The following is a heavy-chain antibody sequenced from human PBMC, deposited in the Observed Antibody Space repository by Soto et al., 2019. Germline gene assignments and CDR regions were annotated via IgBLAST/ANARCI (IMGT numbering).Heavy chain of an antibody. CDR1: GGSIGSYY. D-gene: IGHD1-26*01. Sequence: QVQLQESGPGLVKPSETLSLTCTISGGSIGSYYWSWIRQPPGKGLEWIGYVFHSGITGYNPSLKSRVTISVDASKNLFSLKLSSVTAADAAVYYCARDQTRSPYFDYWGQGTLVTVSS. CDR3: ARDQTRSPYFDY. CDR2: VFHSGIT. J-gene: IGHJ4*02. V-gene: IGHV4-59*01.